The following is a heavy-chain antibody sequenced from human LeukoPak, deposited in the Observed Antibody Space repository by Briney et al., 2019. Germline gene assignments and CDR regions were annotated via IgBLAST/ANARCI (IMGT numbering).Heavy chain of an antibody. CDR3: ARDVSYYDSSGCFDY. D-gene: IGHD3-22*01. V-gene: IGHV1-2*02. Sequence: GASAKVSCKASGYTFTGYYMHWVRQAPGQGLEWMGWINPNSGGTNYAQKFQGRVTMTRDTSISTAYMELSRLRSDDTAVYYCARDVSYYDSSGCFDYWGQGTLVTVSS. J-gene: IGHJ4*02. CDR2: INPNSGGT. CDR1: GYTFTGYY.